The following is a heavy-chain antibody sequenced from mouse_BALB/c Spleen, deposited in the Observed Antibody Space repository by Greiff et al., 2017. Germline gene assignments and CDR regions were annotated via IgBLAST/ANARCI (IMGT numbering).Heavy chain of an antibody. D-gene: IGHD2-4*01. CDR1: GFTFSSYA. Sequence: EVQVVESGGGLVKPGGSLKLSCAASGFTFSSYAMSWVRQTPEKRLEWVASISSGGSTYYPDSVKGRFTISRDNARNILYLQMSSLRSEDTAMYYCARGSTMITTGYYFDYWGQGTTLTVSS. V-gene: IGHV5-6-5*01. J-gene: IGHJ2*01. CDR2: ISSGGST. CDR3: ARGSTMITTGYYFDY.